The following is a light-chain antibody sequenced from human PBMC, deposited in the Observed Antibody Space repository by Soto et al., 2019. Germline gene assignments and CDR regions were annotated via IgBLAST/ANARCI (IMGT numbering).Light chain of an antibody. Sequence: DIEMTQSPSTLSASVGARVTISCRASQGISSWLAWYQQKPEQAPNLLIYKASTLRGGLPSRLSGSGSGTEFTLTTSGLQPDGPVSYECHQYNSLPYTLGQGTKLDIQ. V-gene: IGKV1-5*03. CDR2: KAS. CDR1: QGISSW. CDR3: HQYNSLPYT. J-gene: IGKJ2*01.